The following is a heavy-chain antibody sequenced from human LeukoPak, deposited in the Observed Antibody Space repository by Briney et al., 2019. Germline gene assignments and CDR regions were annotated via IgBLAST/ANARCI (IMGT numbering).Heavy chain of an antibody. D-gene: IGHD3-10*01. V-gene: IGHV3-23*01. CDR1: GFTFSSYA. J-gene: IGHJ4*02. CDR3: AKESGVMIRGVIDY. Sequence: GGSLRLSCAAPGFTFSSYAMSWVRQAPGKGLEWVSGISGSGGTTLHADSVKGRFTISRDISKNTLYLQMNSLRAEDTAVYYCAKESGVMIRGVIDYWGQGTLVTVSS. CDR2: ISGSGGTT.